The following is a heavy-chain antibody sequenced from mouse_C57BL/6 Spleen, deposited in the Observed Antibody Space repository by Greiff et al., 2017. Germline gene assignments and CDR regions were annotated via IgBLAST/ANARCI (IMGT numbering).Heavy chain of an antibody. CDR1: GYSITSDY. J-gene: IGHJ1*03. CDR2: ISYSGST. CDR3: ARYYGSGYWYFDV. D-gene: IGHD1-1*01. Sequence: EVHLVESGPGLAKPSQTLSLTCSVTGYSITSDYWNWIRKFPGNKLEYMGYISYSGSTYYNPSLKSRISITRDTSTNQYYLQLNSVTTEDTATYYCARYYGSGYWYFDVWGTGTTVTVSS. V-gene: IGHV3-8*01.